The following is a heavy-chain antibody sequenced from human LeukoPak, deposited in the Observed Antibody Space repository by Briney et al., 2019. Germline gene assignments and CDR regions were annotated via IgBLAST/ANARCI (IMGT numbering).Heavy chain of an antibody. J-gene: IGHJ4*02. CDR3: CSGSYYFDY. V-gene: IGHV4-59*01. Sequence: SETLSLTCTVSGGSISSYYWSWIRQPPGKGLEWIGYTYYSGSTNYNPSLKSRVTISVDTSKNQFSLKLSSVTAADTAVYYCCSGSYYFDYWGQGTLVTVSS. CDR1: GGSISSYY. D-gene: IGHD3-10*02. CDR2: TYYSGST.